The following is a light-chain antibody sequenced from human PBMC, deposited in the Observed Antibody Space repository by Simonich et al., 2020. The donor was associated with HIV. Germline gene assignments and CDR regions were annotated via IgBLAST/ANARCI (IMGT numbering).Light chain of an antibody. Sequence: DIQMTQSPSSLSASVGDRVTITCRASQSISSSFNWYQQKPGKAPKLLIYAASSLESGVPARCSGSGSGTDFTRTISSLQPEDFATYYCQQSYSTPWTFGQGTKVEIK. CDR3: QQSYSTPWT. CDR2: AAS. V-gene: IGKV1-39*01. CDR1: QSISSS. J-gene: IGKJ1*01.